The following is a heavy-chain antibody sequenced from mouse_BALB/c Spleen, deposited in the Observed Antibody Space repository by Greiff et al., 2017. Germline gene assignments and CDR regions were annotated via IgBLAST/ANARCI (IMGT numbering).Heavy chain of an antibody. J-gene: IGHJ3*01. CDR1: GFTFSSYA. V-gene: IGHV5-6-5*01. Sequence: EVQLQESGGGLVKPGGSLKLSCAASGFTFSSYAMSWVRQTPEKRLEWVASISSGGSTYYPDSVKGRFTISRDNARNILYLQMSSLRSEDTAMYYCARQEPWFAYWGQGTLVTVSA. CDR3: ARQEPWFAY. CDR2: ISSGGST.